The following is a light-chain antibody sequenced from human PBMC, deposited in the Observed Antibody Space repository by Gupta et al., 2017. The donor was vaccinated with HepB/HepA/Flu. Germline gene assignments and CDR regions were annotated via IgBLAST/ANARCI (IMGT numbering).Light chain of an antibody. V-gene: IGKV3-20*01. J-gene: IGKJ1*01. CDR2: AIS. Sequence: EIVLTQSPGTLSLSPGERATLSCGASQTIISNYLAWYQQKPGQAPRLLLYAISARATGIPDRLSGSGSATDFTLTISRLEPDDFAVYYCQQYGGSSPGGTFGQGTKVEVK. CDR1: QTIISNY. CDR3: QQYGGSSPGGT.